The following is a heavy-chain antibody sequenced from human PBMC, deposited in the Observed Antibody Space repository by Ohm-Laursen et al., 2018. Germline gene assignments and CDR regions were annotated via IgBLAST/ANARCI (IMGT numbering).Heavy chain of an antibody. J-gene: IGHJ6*02. CDR3: TRRRGSGILYYYYGMDV. CDR2: IRNKDNNYAT. V-gene: IGHV3-73*01. D-gene: IGHD3-10*01. CDR1: GFTFSESA. Sequence: SLRLSCTASGFTFSESAMHWVRQTSGKGLEWVGRIRNKDNNYATAYAASVKGRFTISRDDSKNTAYLEMNRMKIEDPAVYYCTRRRGSGILYYYYGMDVWGQGTTVTVS.